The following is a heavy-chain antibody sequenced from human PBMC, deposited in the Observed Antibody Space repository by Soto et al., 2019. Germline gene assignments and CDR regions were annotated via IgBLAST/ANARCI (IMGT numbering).Heavy chain of an antibody. D-gene: IGHD5-18*01. CDR1: GGSISSYY. J-gene: IGHJ2*01. CDR3: AREEMGYSYELAVPGSFDI. Sequence: TLSLTCTVSGGSISSYYWSWIRQPPGKGLEWIGYIYYSGSTNYNPSLKSRVTISVDTSKNQFSLKLSSVTAADTAVYYCAREEMGYSYELAVPGSFDIWGRGTLVTVSS. CDR2: IYYSGST. V-gene: IGHV4-59*01.